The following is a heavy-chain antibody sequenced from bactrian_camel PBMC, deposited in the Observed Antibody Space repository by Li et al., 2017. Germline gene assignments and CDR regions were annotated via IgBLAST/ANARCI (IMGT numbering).Heavy chain of an antibody. CDR2: INSGGGST. J-gene: IGHJ4*01. D-gene: IGHD3*01. CDR3: AKSLNLWVDTGTYSY. V-gene: IGHV3S31*01. CDR1: GFTFSEYA. Sequence: VQLVESGGGLVQPGGSLRLSCAASGFTFSEYAMNWVRQAPGKGLEWVSAINSGGGSTYYADSVKGRFTISRDNAKKTLFLQLKRLKTEDTAMYYCAKSLNLWVDTGTYSYWGQGTQVTVS.